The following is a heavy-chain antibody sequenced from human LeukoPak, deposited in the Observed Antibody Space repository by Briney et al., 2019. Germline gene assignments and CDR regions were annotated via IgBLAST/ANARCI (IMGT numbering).Heavy chain of an antibody. J-gene: IGHJ3*02. CDR2: IYYSGST. CDR1: GGSISSYY. Sequence: PSETLSLTCTVSGGSISSYYWSWIRQPPGKGLEWIGYIYYSGSTNYNPSLKSRVTISVDTSKNQFSLKLSSVTAADTAVYYCARDLLPYCSGGSCYSVHAFGIWGQGTMVTVSS. CDR3: ARDLLPYCSGGSCYSVHAFGI. V-gene: IGHV4-59*01. D-gene: IGHD2-15*01.